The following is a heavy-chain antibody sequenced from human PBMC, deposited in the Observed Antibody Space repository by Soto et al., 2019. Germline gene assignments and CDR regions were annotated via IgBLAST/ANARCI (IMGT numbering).Heavy chain of an antibody. CDR3: ARHITVTTLYYYYGMDV. Sequence: GESLKISCKGSGYSFTSYWISWVRQMPGKGLEWMGRIDPSDSYTNYSPSFQGHVTISADKSISTAYLQWSSLKASDTAMYYCARHITVTTLYYYYGMDVWGQGTTVTVS. CDR2: IDPSDSYT. D-gene: IGHD4-17*01. V-gene: IGHV5-10-1*01. J-gene: IGHJ6*02. CDR1: GYSFTSYW.